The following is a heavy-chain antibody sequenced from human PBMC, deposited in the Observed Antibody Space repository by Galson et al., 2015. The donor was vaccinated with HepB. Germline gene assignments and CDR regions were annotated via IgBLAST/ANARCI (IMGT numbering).Heavy chain of an antibody. D-gene: IGHD2-2*01. CDR2: ISAYNGNT. V-gene: IGHV1-18*01. J-gene: IGHJ6*03. CDR1: GYTFTSYG. CDR3: ERVGYCSSTSCYGDYYYMDV. Sequence: SVKVSCKASGYTFTSYGISWVRQAPGQGLEWMGWISAYNGNTNYAQKLQGRVTMTTDTSTSTAYMELRSLRSDDTAVYYCERVGYCSSTSCYGDYYYMDVWGKGTTVTVSS.